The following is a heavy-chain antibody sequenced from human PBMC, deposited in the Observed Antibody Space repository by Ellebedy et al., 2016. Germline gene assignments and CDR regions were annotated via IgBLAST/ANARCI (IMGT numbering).Heavy chain of an antibody. V-gene: IGHV3-21*01. Sequence: GGSLRLSCAASGFTFSSFAMTWVRQAPGKGLEWISSISSTGTYVYYAGSLKGRFTISRDNSEKSLYLQMNSLRTEDTAVYYCASRVLAVTGTDPPKDYYYAMDVWGRGTLVTVSS. J-gene: IGHJ6*02. CDR2: ISSTGTYV. CDR1: GFTFSSFA. CDR3: ASRVLAVTGTDPPKDYYYAMDV. D-gene: IGHD6-19*01.